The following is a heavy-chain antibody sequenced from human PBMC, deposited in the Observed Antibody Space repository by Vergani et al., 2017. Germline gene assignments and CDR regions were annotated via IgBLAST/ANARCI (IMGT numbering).Heavy chain of an antibody. V-gene: IGHV3-9*01. CDR1: GFTFDDYA. D-gene: IGHD3-22*01. J-gene: IGHJ3*02. CDR2: ISWNSGSI. Sequence: EVQLVESGGGLVQSGRSLRLSCAASGFTFDDYAMHWVRQAPGKGLEWVSGISWNSGSIGYADSVKDRFTISRDNAKNSLYLQMNSLRAEDTALYYCAKDWGSSSYLRQWGAFDIWGEGGMVTVS. CDR3: AKDWGSSSYLRQWGAFDI.